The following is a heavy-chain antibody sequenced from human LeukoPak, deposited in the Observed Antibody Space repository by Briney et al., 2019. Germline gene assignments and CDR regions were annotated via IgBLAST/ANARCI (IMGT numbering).Heavy chain of an antibody. CDR3: TRDSGTYNWLDP. J-gene: IGHJ5*02. CDR2: IDKKDNFYAT. V-gene: IGHV3-73*01. D-gene: IGHD1-26*01. Sequence: PGGSLRLSCAASGFTFSGSAIHWVRQSSGKGLEWVGHIDKKDNFYATTSAASVTGRFTISRDDSKNTAYLQMHCLKTEDTALYYCTRDSGTYNWLDPWGQGTLVTVSS. CDR1: GFTFSGSA.